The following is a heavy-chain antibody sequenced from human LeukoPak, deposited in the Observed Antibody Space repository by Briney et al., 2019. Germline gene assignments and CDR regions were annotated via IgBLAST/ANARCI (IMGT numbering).Heavy chain of an antibody. D-gene: IGHD6-6*01. CDR1: GFTFSNYV. Sequence: RPGGSLRLSCTVSGFTFSNYVMNWVRQAPGKGLEWVSSISSTSSNIYYADSVKGRFTISRDNAKNSLYLQMNSLRAEDTAVYYCASTEYSPWYCFDYWGQGTLVTVSS. J-gene: IGHJ4*02. V-gene: IGHV3-21*01. CDR3: ASTEYSPWYCFDY. CDR2: ISSTSSNI.